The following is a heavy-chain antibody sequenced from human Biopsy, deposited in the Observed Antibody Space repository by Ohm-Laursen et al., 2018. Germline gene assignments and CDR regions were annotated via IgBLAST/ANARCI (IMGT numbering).Heavy chain of an antibody. Sequence: SLGLSCSASGFTFSSYSMNWARQAPGKGLEWVSFISSGSSPIYYADSVKGRFTISRDDAKNSLYLQMNSLRAEDTAVYYCARGRTGGWGQGTLVTVSS. J-gene: IGHJ4*02. D-gene: IGHD1/OR15-1a*01. CDR2: ISSGSSPI. CDR3: ARGRTGG. CDR1: GFTFSSYS. V-gene: IGHV3-48*01.